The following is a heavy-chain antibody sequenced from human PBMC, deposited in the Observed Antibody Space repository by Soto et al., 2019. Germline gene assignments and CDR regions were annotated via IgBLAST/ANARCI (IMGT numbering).Heavy chain of an antibody. D-gene: IGHD3-16*01. CDR1: GASVSTSNW. CDR3: ARDAGVGGY. CDR2: IYHIGTT. J-gene: IGHJ4*02. Sequence: PXGTLTLTCAVSGASVSTSNWWSWVRHSPGKGLEWIGEIYHIGTTSYNPSLKSRVIMSIDTSKNQFYLNLTSVTAADTAVYYCARDAGVGGYWGRGSKVTVSS. V-gene: IGHV4-4*02.